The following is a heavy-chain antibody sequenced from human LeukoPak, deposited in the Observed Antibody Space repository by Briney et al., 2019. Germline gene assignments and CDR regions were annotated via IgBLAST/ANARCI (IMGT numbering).Heavy chain of an antibody. J-gene: IGHJ4*02. V-gene: IGHV3-30*04. D-gene: IGHD4-23*01. CDR1: GFTFSSYA. CDR2: ISYDGSNK. CDR3: ARGDYGGNSAGFGYPYDY. Sequence: GGSLRLSCAASGFTFSSYAMHWVRQAPGKGLEWVAVISYDGSNKYYADSVKGRFTIFRDNSKNTLYLQMNSLRAEDTAVYYCARGDYGGNSAGFGYPYDYWGQGTLVTVSS.